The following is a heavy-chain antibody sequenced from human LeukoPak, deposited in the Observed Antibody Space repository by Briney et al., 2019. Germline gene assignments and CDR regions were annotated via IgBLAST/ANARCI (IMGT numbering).Heavy chain of an antibody. V-gene: IGHV3-23*01. Sequence: GGSLRLSCAVSGFTFRDSAMSWVRQTLRKGLEWVSVIGGSGGSTYYADSVKGRFTISRDDSKNTLYLQMNSLRAEDTAVYHCAKEGCTGTNCYINCWGQGTLVTVSS. D-gene: IGHD2-2*02. J-gene: IGHJ4*02. CDR2: IGGSGGST. CDR1: GFTFRDSA. CDR3: AKEGCTGTNCYINC.